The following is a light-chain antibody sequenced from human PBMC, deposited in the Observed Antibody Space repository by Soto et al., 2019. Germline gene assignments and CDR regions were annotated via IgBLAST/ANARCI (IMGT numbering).Light chain of an antibody. CDR3: SSFSTSSTLYV. J-gene: IGLJ1*01. V-gene: IGLV2-14*01. Sequence: QSVLTHPASVSGSPGQSITISCTGTSSDVGGSDYVSWYQQHPGKAPKLMIYEGSKRPSGVSDHFSGSKSGNTASLTISGLQPEDEADYYCSSFSTSSTLYVFGTGTKVTVL. CDR1: SSDVGGSDY. CDR2: EGS.